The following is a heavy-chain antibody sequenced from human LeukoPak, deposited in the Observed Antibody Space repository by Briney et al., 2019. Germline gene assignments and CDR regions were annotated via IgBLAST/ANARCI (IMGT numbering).Heavy chain of an antibody. Sequence: PSGTLSLTCIVSAGSIRSSFWWRWVRQPPGKGLEWIGEVNHSGSTNYNPSLNSRVTISVDKSKNQFSLNLTSVTAADTAVYYCAREDGGSTKDFGRFIWGQGTLVTVSS. V-gene: IGHV4-4*02. D-gene: IGHD4-23*01. CDR1: AGSIRSSFW. J-gene: IGHJ4*02. CDR3: AREDGGSTKDFGRFI. CDR2: VNHSGST.